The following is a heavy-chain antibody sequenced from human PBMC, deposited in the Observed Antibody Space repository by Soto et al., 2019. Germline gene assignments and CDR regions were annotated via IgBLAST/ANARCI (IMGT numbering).Heavy chain of an antibody. CDR1: GFVFRSYW. D-gene: IGHD2-15*01. CDR3: ARDGVAPGLYLDN. V-gene: IGHV3-7*01. Sequence: EVQLVESGRGLVQPGGSLTLSCAASGFVFRSYWMSWVRQAPGKGLEWVANINQDGSEKYYVDSVRGRFIISRDNAENSLYLQMNSLRAEDTALYYCARDGVAPGLYLDNWGQGTLVTVSS. CDR2: INQDGSEK. J-gene: IGHJ4*02.